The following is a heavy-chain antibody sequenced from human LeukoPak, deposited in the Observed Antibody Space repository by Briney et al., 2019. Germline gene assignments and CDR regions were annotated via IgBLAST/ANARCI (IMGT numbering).Heavy chain of an antibody. CDR1: GFTFDDYD. J-gene: IGHJ4*02. D-gene: IGHD4-17*01. Sequence: GGSLRLSCAASGFTFDDYDIHWVRQAPGKGLEWVSSITGSGDITFYADSVKGRFTISRDNSKNTLYLQMNSPRAEDTAVYFCAKALGGDYAPFDYWGQGTLVTVSS. V-gene: IGHV3-23*01. CDR2: ITGSGDIT. CDR3: AKALGGDYAPFDY.